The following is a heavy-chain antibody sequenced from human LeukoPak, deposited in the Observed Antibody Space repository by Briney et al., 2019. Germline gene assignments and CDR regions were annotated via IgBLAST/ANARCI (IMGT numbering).Heavy chain of an antibody. CDR3: ARVATAMVTLDY. CDR2: IYYSGST. D-gene: IGHD5-18*01. V-gene: IGHV4-30-4*01. J-gene: IGHJ4*02. CDR1: GGSISSGDYY. Sequence: SETLSLTCTVSGGSISSGDYYWSWIRQPPGKGLEWIGYIYYSGSTYYNPSLKSRVTISVDTSKNQFSLKLSSVTAADTAVYYCARVATAMVTLDYWGQGTLVTVSS.